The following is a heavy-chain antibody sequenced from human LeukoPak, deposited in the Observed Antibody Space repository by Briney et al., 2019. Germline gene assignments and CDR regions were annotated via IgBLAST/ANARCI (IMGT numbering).Heavy chain of an antibody. Sequence: PGGSLRLSCAASGFTFSDHYMDWVRQAPGKGLEWVGRTRNKANSYTTEYAASVKGRFTISRDDSKNSLYLQMNSLKTEDTAVYYCARVGTTLYWGQGTLVTVSS. CDR1: GFTFSDHY. CDR2: TRNKANSYTT. J-gene: IGHJ4*02. CDR3: ARVGTTLY. D-gene: IGHD4-11*01. V-gene: IGHV3-72*01.